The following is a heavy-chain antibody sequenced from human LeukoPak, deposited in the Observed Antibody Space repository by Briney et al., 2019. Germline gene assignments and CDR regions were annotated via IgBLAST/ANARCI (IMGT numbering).Heavy chain of an antibody. D-gene: IGHD1-7*01. CDR3: ARDRNYPPLVY. CDR2: ISSSSTI. V-gene: IGHV3-48*01. J-gene: IGHJ4*02. CDR1: GFIFSSYS. Sequence: PGGSLRLSCAASGFIFSSYSMNWVRQAPGKGLEWVSYISSSSTIYYADSVKGRFTISRDNAKNSLYLQMNSLRAEDTAVYYCARDRNYPPLVYWGQGTLVTVSS.